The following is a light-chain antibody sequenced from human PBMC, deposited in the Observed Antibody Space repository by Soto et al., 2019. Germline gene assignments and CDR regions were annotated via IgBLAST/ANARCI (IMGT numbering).Light chain of an antibody. V-gene: IGKV1-9*01. Sequence: QLTQSPSSLSASVGERVTITCRASQGIASYLAWYQQKPGQAPNLLIYAASTLQSGVPSRFSGSGSGTEFTLTISSLQPDDFATYYCQQYNSYWGAFGQGTKVDIK. CDR2: AAS. CDR3: QQYNSYWGA. CDR1: QGIASY. J-gene: IGKJ1*01.